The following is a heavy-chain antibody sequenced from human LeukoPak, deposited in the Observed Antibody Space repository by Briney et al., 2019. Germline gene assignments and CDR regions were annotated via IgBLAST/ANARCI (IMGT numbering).Heavy chain of an antibody. CDR2: IIPFLGVA. D-gene: IGHD6-6*01. CDR3: ARGSSSEGWFDP. Sequence: SVKVSCKASGGTFSSYAISWVRQAPGQGLQWMGRIIPFLGVANYAQKFQGRVTFTADKSMSTAYMEFSSLRSEDTAVYYCARGSSSEGWFDPWGQGTLVTVSS. V-gene: IGHV1-69*04. J-gene: IGHJ5*02. CDR1: GGTFSSYA.